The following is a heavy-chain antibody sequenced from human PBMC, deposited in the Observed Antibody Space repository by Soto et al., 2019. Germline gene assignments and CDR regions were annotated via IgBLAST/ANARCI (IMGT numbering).Heavy chain of an antibody. Sequence: QVQLQESGPGLVKPSQTLSLTCTVSGGSISSGGYYWSWIRQHPGKGLEWIGYIYYSGSTYYNPSPSSQVTISVDPSKTQFSLKLSSVTAADTAVYYCARVCGGDCHYGMDVWGQGTTVTVSS. J-gene: IGHJ6*02. D-gene: IGHD2-21*02. CDR3: ARVCGGDCHYGMDV. CDR2: IYYSGST. V-gene: IGHV4-31*01. CDR1: GGSISSGGYY.